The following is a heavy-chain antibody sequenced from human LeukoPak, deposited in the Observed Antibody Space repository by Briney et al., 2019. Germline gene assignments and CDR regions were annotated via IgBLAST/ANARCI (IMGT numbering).Heavy chain of an antibody. V-gene: IGHV4-4*07. J-gene: IGHJ5*02. Sequence: SETLSLTCTVSGGSISSYYWSWIRQPAGKGLEWIGRIYNSGSTNYNPPLKSRVAMSVDTSKNQFSLKLSSVTAADTAVYYCARDLYYYDSSGYYYRWFDPWGQGTLVTVSS. CDR3: ARDLYYYDSSGYYYRWFDP. CDR2: IYNSGST. D-gene: IGHD3-22*01. CDR1: GGSISSYY.